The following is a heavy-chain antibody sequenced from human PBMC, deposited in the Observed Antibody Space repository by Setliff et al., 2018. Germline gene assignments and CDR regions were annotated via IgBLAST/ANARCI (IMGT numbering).Heavy chain of an antibody. CDR2: INHSGST. CDR3: ARANSIRRFGEWKHYFDY. J-gene: IGHJ4*02. D-gene: IGHD3-10*01. V-gene: IGHV4-34*01. Sequence: SETLSLTCAASGGTFSDYYWTWIRQSPGKGLEWIGEINHSGSTNYNPSLKSRVTISVDTSKNQFSLKLSSVTAADTAVYYCARANSIRRFGEWKHYFDYWGQGTLVTVSS. CDR1: GGTFSDYY.